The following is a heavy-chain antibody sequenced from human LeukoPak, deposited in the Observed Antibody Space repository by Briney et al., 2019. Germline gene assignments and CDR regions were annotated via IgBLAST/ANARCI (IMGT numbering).Heavy chain of an antibody. V-gene: IGHV1-2*04. CDR2: INPNSGGT. D-gene: IGHD1-14*01. CDR3: ARYYRESATPFDY. CDR1: GYTFTGYY. J-gene: IGHJ4*02. Sequence: ASVKVSCKASGYTFTGYYMHWVRQAPGQGLEWMGWINPNSGGTNYAQKFQGWVTMTRDTSISTAYMELRSLRSDDTAVYYCARYYRESATPFDYWGQGTLVTVSS.